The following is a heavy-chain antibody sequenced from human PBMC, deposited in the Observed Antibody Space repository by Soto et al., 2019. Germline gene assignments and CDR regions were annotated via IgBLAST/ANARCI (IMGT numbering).Heavy chain of an antibody. J-gene: IGHJ2*01. CDR1: GVSINNNDYY. CDR2: VYYSGSW. D-gene: IGHD3-22*01. CDR3: ARMSYFYDKWYFDI. V-gene: IGHV4-30-4*01. Sequence: QLQESGPGLVKTSQTLSLKCSVSGVSINNNDYYWGWIRQTPGKGLEWIGYVYYSGSWDYIPSLKRRLSMSIDKSKKQFHLKLNSVTAADTATYFCARMSYFYDKWYFDIWGRGTLVTVSS.